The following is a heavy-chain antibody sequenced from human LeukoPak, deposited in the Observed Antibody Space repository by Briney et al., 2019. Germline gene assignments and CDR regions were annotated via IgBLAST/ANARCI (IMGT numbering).Heavy chain of an antibody. CDR3: ATSSWYRLAY. D-gene: IGHD6-13*01. CDR2: SRNKSDSYTA. V-gene: IGHV3-72*01. J-gene: IGHJ4*02. CDR1: GFTFSDSF. Sequence: PGGSMILSCAASGFTFSDSFMSWVRQAPGKGLEWVGRSRNKSDSYTAEYAASVKGRFTISRDEPKNSLYLQISSLETEDAAVYYCATSSWYRLAYWGQGSLVSVSS.